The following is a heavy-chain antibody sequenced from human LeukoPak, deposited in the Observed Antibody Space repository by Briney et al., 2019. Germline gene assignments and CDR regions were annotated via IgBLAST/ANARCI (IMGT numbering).Heavy chain of an antibody. CDR3: SRGGAPAGYAYDI. D-gene: IGHD6-13*01. J-gene: IGHJ3*02. V-gene: IGHV3-13*01. CDR2: IGTAGDT. Sequence: GGSLRLSCETSGFTFSNYDMHWLRQARGEGLEWVSAIGTAGDTYYPGSVKGRFTISRDNAKNSFYLQMNNLRAGDTAVYYCSRGGAPAGYAYDIWGHGTVVTVSS. CDR1: GFTFSNYD.